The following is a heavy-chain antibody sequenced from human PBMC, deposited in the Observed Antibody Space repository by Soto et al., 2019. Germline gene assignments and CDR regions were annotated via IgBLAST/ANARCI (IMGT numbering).Heavy chain of an antibody. D-gene: IGHD4-17*01. J-gene: IGHJ2*01. CDR3: ANTEPPYGVYLSWYFDL. V-gene: IGHV3-23*01. Sequence: EVQLLESGGGLVQPGGSLRLSCSASGVTFSSYAMSWVRQAPGKGLEWVSTISGSGGSTYYADSVKGRFTISRDNSKDTLYLQMNSLRAEDTAVYYCANTEPPYGVYLSWYFDLWGRGTLVTVSS. CDR1: GVTFSSYA. CDR2: ISGSGGST.